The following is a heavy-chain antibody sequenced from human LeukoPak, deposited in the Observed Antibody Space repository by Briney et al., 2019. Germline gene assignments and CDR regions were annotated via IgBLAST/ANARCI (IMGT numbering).Heavy chain of an antibody. CDR2: IYYSGST. CDR3: ARHRGGYSSGWYGVYFDY. J-gene: IGHJ4*02. CDR1: GGSISSSSYY. Sequence: PSETLSLTCTVSGGSISSSSYYWGWIREPPGKGLEWIGSIYYSGSTYYNPSLKSRVPISVDTPKNQFSLKLSSVTAADTAVYYCARHRGGYSSGWYGVYFDYWGQGTLVTVSS. D-gene: IGHD6-19*01. V-gene: IGHV4-39*01.